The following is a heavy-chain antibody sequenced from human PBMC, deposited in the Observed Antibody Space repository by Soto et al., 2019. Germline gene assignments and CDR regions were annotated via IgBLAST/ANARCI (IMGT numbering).Heavy chain of an antibody. D-gene: IGHD1-1*01. CDR1: GGSISSGGYY. Sequence: PSETLSLTCTVSGGSISSGGYYWSWIRQHPGKGLEWIGYIYYSGSTYYNPSLESRLTMSVDTSKNQISLELSSLTAADTAVYYCARVKTGTLPYYFDFWGQGTRVTVSS. CDR2: IYYSGST. V-gene: IGHV4-31*03. CDR3: ARVKTGTLPYYFDF. J-gene: IGHJ4*02.